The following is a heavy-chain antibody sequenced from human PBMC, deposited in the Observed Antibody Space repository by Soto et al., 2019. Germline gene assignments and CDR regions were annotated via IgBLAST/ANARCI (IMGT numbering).Heavy chain of an antibody. D-gene: IGHD3-10*01. J-gene: IGHJ6*02. CDR3: RSAHGMDV. CDR2: THYSRST. CDR1: GASLRSYH. V-gene: IGHV4-59*06. Sequence: SESLSPTCIVSGASLRSYHWGWIRQHPGKGLEWIGYTHYSRSTYYNTSLKSRVTISLDTSKNQFSLKLTSVTAADTAVYYCRSAHGMDVWGQGTTVTVSS.